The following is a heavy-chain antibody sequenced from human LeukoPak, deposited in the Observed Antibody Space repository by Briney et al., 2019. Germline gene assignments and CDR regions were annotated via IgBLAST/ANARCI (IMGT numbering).Heavy chain of an antibody. CDR2: IRSSGRDI. D-gene: IGHD6-19*01. CDR1: GFTFSNYA. Sequence: GGSLRLSCAASGFTFSNYAMNWVRQAPGKGLEWVSSIRSSGRDIFYADSVRGRFTIARDDAKNSLYLQMNSLRAEDTAVYYCARGPGIAVAPLQHWGQGTLVTVSS. J-gene: IGHJ1*01. CDR3: ARGPGIAVAPLQH. V-gene: IGHV3-21*01.